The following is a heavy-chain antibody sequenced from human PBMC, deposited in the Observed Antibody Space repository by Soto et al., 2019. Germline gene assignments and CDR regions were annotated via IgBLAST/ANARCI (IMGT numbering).Heavy chain of an antibody. CDR2: ISHDGRIK. CDR1: EFTFNRHA. Sequence: QVQLVECGGGVVQPGRSLRLSCAASEFTFNRHAMHWVRQAPGKGLEWVAVISHDGRIKYYADSVKGRFTISRDNSMNTLDLQMNSLKAEDTAIYFCATVSGHVYATLHGPFDYWGQLTLVTVSS. CDR3: ATVSGHVYATLHGPFDY. D-gene: IGHD2-8*01. V-gene: IGHV3-30*04. J-gene: IGHJ4*02.